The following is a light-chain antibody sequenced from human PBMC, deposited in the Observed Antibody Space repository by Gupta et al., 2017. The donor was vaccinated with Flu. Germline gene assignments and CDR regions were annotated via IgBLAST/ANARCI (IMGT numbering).Light chain of an antibody. J-gene: IGKJ2*03. V-gene: IGKV2-28*01. CDR3: MQALQTPIRLYS. Sequence: DIVMTQSPLSLPVTPGEPASISCRSSQSLLHSNGYNYLDWYLQKPGQSPQLLIYLGSNRASGVPDRFSGSGSGTDFTLKISRVEAEDVGVYYCMQALQTPIRLYSFGQGTKLEIK. CDR1: QSLLHSNGYNY. CDR2: LGS.